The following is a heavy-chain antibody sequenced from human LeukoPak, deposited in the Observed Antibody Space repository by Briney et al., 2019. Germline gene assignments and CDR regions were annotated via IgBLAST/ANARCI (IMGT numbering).Heavy chain of an antibody. V-gene: IGHV3-23*01. J-gene: IGHJ4*02. D-gene: IGHD5-12*01. CDR1: GFTFTSYA. CDR2: ISGSGGDT. CDR3: AKSLIGSGYGWAPFDY. Sequence: PWGSLRLSCAASGFTFTSYAMSWVRPAPGKGLEWVSAISGSGGDTYYADSVKGRFTISRDNSKNTLYLQMNSLRAEDTAVYYWAKSLIGSGYGWAPFDYWGQGTLVTVSS.